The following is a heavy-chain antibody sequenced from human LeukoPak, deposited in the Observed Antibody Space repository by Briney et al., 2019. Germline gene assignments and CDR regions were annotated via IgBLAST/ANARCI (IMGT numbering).Heavy chain of an antibody. J-gene: IGHJ4*02. Sequence: GGSRRLSCTASGFTFSTYAMNWVRQAPGKGLEWVSAISGAGSDATYYADSVKGRFTISRDNSKNTLYLQMSSLGAEDTAVYYCAKGHDTRTATLDYWGQGTLVTVSS. CDR3: AKGHDTRTATLDY. CDR1: GFTFSTYA. D-gene: IGHD1-1*01. CDR2: ISGAGSDAT. V-gene: IGHV3-23*01.